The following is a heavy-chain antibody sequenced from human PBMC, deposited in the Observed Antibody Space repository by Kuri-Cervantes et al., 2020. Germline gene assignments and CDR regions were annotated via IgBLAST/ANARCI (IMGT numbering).Heavy chain of an antibody. D-gene: IGHD3-22*01. V-gene: IGHV4-38-2*01. CDR1: GYSISSGYY. Sequence: SETLSLTCAVSGYSISSGYYWGWIRQPPGKGLEWIGSIYYSGSTYYNPSLKSRVTISVDTSKNQFSLKLSSVTAADTAVYYCARHLGDYYDSSGYAPNWFDPWGQGTLVTVSS. CDR3: ARHLGDYYDSSGYAPNWFDP. J-gene: IGHJ5*02. CDR2: IYYSGST.